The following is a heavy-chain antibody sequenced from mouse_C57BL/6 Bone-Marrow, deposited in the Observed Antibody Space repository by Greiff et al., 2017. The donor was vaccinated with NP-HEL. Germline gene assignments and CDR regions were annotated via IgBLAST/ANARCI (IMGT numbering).Heavy chain of an antibody. CDR2: IFPGNSDT. Sequence: VQLGGSGAVLVRAGGSVEMSFKASCSTFYHYLMQWGKQRPGPGLEWIGAIFPGNSDTSYNQKFKGKAQLTAVTSASTAYMELSSLTNEDSAVYYCTRSRYWVRSYYFDYWGQGTTLTVSS. CDR1: CSTFYHYL. CDR3: TRSRYWVRSYYFDY. D-gene: IGHD1-1*01. V-gene: IGHV1-5*01. J-gene: IGHJ2*01.